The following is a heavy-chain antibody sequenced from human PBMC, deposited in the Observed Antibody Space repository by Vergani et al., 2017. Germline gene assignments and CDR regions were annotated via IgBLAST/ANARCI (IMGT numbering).Heavy chain of an antibody. Sequence: QVQLQQWGAGLLKPSETLSLTCAVSGGSFRSYYWSWIRKPPGKGLEWIGEINHSESTNYNPSLKSRVTISVDTSKNQFYLKLSSVTAADTAVYYCARAGITMIRGGTTGYFDLWGRGTLVTVSS. V-gene: IGHV4-34*01. CDR2: INHSEST. CDR3: ARAGITMIRGGTTGYFDL. CDR1: GGSFRSYY. D-gene: IGHD3-10*01. J-gene: IGHJ2*01.